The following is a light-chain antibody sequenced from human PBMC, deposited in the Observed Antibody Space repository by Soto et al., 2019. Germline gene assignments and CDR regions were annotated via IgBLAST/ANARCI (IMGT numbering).Light chain of an antibody. J-gene: IGKJ4*02. CDR1: QSISSN. CDR3: QQYNNWPLT. Sequence: ETVLTQSPATLSVSPGERATLSCRASQSISSNLAWFQQKPGQAPRLLIYGASTRATGISASFSGSGSGTEFTLTISSLQSEDFAVYYCQQYNNWPLTFGGGTKVEIK. CDR2: GAS. V-gene: IGKV3-15*01.